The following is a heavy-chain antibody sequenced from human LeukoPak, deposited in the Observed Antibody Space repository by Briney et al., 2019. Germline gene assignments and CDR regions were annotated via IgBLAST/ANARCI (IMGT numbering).Heavy chain of an antibody. CDR2: ISYDGSNK. J-gene: IGHJ4*02. V-gene: IGHV3-30*18. CDR1: GFTFSSYG. Sequence: GGSLRLSCAASGFTFSSYGMHWVRQAPGKGLEWVAVISYDGSNKYYADSVKGRFTISRDNAKNSLYLQMNSLRAEDTALYYCAKDIRAYGDSFDYWGQGTLVTVSS. CDR3: AKDIRAYGDSFDY. D-gene: IGHD4-17*01.